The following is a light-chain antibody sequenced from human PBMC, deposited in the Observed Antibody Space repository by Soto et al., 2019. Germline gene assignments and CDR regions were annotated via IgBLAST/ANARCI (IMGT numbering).Light chain of an antibody. Sequence: ELVMTQSPATLSVSPGETATLSCRASQSVSSNLAWYQQKPGQAPRLLNYGPSTRATGIPARCSGSGSGTAFTLTISSLQSEEFGVYYCQQYNNWPYNFGQGTKLYSK. CDR3: QQYNNWPYN. J-gene: IGKJ2*01. CDR2: GPS. V-gene: IGKV3-15*01. CDR1: QSVSSN.